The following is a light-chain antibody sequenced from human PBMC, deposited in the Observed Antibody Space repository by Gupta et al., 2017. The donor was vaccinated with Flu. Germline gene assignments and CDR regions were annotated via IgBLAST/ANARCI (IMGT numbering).Light chain of an antibody. J-gene: IGKJ1*01. CDR1: QGLVYSDGNTY. Sequence: ISCSSSQGLVYSDGNTYLHWFQQRPGQSPRRLIYQVSYRDSGVPDRFSGSGSGTDFTLKISRVEAEDVGIYFCMQGAHWPWAFGQGTTVEIK. CDR3: MQGAHWPWA. CDR2: QVS. V-gene: IGKV2-30*01.